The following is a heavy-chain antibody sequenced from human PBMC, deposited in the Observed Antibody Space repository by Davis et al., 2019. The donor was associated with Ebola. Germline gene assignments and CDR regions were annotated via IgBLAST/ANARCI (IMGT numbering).Heavy chain of an antibody. D-gene: IGHD1-14*01. Sequence: GESLKISCAASGFTFSSYAMSWVRQAPGKGLEWVSAISGSGGSTYYADSVKGRFTISRDNSKNTLYLQMNSLRAEDTAVYYCAKGSPEVWGPHGYWGQGTLVTVSS. CDR3: AKGSPEVWGPHGY. CDR2: ISGSGGST. CDR1: GFTFSSYA. J-gene: IGHJ4*02. V-gene: IGHV3-23*01.